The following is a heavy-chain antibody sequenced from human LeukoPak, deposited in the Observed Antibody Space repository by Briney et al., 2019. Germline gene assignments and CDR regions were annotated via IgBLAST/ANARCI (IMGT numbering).Heavy chain of an antibody. CDR1: GYSFSNHR. CDR2: IYPGDSDT. J-gene: IGHJ4*02. CDR3: ARREYSYGRYYFDY. Sequence: GESLKISCKGSGYSFSNHRIGWVRQMPGKGLEWMGIIYPGDSDTRYSPSSQGQVTMSADKSINIAYLQWSSLKASDTAMYYCARREYSYGRYYFDYWGQGTLVTVSS. V-gene: IGHV5-51*01. D-gene: IGHD5-18*01.